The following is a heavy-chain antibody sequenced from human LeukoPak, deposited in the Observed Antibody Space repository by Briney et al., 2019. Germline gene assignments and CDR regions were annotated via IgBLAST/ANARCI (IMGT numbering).Heavy chain of an antibody. CDR2: IYPGDSDT. D-gene: IGHD2-2*01. J-gene: IGHJ1*01. V-gene: IGHV5-51*01. Sequence: GESLKISWKGSGYSFTSYWIGWVRQLPGKGLVWMGIIYPGDSDTRYSPSFQGQVTISADKSISTAYLQWSSLKASDTAMYYCARLACSSTSCYRSAEYFQHWGQGTLVTVSS. CDR1: GYSFTSYW. CDR3: ARLACSSTSCYRSAEYFQH.